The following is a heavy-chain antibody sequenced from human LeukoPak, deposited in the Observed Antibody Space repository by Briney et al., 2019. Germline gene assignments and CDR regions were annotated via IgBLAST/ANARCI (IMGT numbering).Heavy chain of an antibody. D-gene: IGHD4-17*01. V-gene: IGHV3-43*02. CDR1: GFTFDGYA. CDR2: ISGDGGST. Sequence: GGSLRLSCAASGFTFDGYAMHWVRQAPGKGLEWVSLISGDGGSTYYADSVKGRFTISRDNSKNSLYLQMNSLRPEDTALYYCAKDIRGDYGDSSHFYYWGQGTLVTVSS. J-gene: IGHJ4*02. CDR3: AKDIRGDYGDSSHFYY.